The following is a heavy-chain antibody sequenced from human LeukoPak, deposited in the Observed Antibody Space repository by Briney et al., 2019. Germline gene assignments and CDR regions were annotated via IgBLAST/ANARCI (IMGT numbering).Heavy chain of an antibody. D-gene: IGHD5-18*01. CDR3: ASGYSYGYGFWYFDL. V-gene: IGHV4-61*01. CDR1: GGSVSSGSYY. J-gene: IGHJ2*01. Sequence: SETLSLTCTVSGGSVSSGSYYWSWIRQPPGKGLEWIGYIYYSGSTNYNPSLKSRVTISVVTSKNQFSLKLSSVTAADTAVYYCASGYSYGYGFWYFDLWGRGTLVTVSS. CDR2: IYYSGST.